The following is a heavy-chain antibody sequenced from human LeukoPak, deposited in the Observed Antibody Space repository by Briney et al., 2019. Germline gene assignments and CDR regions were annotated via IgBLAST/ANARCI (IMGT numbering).Heavy chain of an antibody. CDR3: AKDLSYGDYGGNYFDY. V-gene: IGHV3-48*01. CDR2: VSSSSSNI. Sequence: PGGSLRLSCAASGFTFSSYSMNWVRQAPGKGLEWVSYVSSSSSNIFYADSVKGRFTSSRDNVKNSLYLQMNSLRAEDTAVYYCAKDLSYGDYGGNYFDYWGQGTLVTVSS. D-gene: IGHD4-17*01. J-gene: IGHJ4*02. CDR1: GFTFSSYS.